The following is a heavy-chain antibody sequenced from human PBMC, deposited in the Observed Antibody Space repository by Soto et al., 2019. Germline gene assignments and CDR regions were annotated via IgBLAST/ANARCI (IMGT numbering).Heavy chain of an antibody. V-gene: IGHV3-13*04. J-gene: IGHJ5*02. CDR2: IGTSGDT. CDR1: GFTFSRYD. CDR3: ARGARGFDP. Sequence: EVQVVESGGGLVQPGGSLRLSCAASGFTFSRYDMHWVRQATGRGLEWVSGIGTSGDTYYAGSVKGRFTISRENAKNSVYLQMNSLRDGDTAVYYCARGARGFDPWGQGTLVAVSS.